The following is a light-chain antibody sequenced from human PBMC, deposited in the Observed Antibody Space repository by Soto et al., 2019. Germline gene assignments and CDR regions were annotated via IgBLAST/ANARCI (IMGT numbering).Light chain of an antibody. J-gene: IGKJ1*01. Sequence: DIVMTQSPATLSVSPGESATLSCRASQGVRSDLAWYQQRPGQAPRILIDGATTRATGIPARFRGSGSETEFRLTISSLQSEDVATYYCQQYKNWHPTMAFGQGTKVEI. CDR2: GAT. V-gene: IGKV3-15*01. CDR1: QGVRSD. CDR3: QQYKNWHPTMA.